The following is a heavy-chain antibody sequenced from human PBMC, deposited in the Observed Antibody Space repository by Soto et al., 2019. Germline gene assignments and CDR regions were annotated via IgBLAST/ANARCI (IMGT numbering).Heavy chain of an antibody. Sequence: ASVKVSCKASGYTFTSYGISWVRQAPGQGLEWMGWIGAYNGNTNYAQKLQGRVTVTTDTSTSTAYMELRSLRSDDTAVYYCARAGYCSGGSCYGLDYFDYWGQGTLVTVSS. CDR3: ARAGYCSGGSCYGLDYFDY. J-gene: IGHJ4*02. D-gene: IGHD2-15*01. V-gene: IGHV1-18*01. CDR1: GYTFTSYG. CDR2: IGAYNGNT.